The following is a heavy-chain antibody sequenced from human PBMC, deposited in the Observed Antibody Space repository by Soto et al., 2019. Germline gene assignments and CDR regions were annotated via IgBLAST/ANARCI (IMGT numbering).Heavy chain of an antibody. D-gene: IGHD6-13*01. CDR2: ISSSSSTI. J-gene: IGHJ4*02. CDR3: ARDLWYGTFDY. Sequence: PGRSLRLSCAASGFTFSSYSMNWVRQAPGKGLEWVSYISSSSSTIYYADSVKGRFTISRDNAKNSLYLQMNSLRAEDTAVYYCARDLWYGTFDYWGQGTLVTVSS. CDR1: GFTFSSYS. V-gene: IGHV3-48*01.